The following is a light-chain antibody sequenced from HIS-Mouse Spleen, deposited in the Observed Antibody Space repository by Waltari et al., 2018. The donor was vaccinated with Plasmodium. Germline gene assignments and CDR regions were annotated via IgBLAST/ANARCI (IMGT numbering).Light chain of an antibody. CDR1: QGIISY. CDR2: SAS. Sequence: AIRMTQSPSSFSASTGDRVTIISRASQGIISYLAWYQQKPGKAPKLLIYSASTLQSGVPSRVSGSVSETDFTLTISCLQSEDFATYYCQQYYSDPLTFGGGTKVEIK. CDR3: QQYYSDPLT. J-gene: IGKJ4*01. V-gene: IGKV1-8*01.